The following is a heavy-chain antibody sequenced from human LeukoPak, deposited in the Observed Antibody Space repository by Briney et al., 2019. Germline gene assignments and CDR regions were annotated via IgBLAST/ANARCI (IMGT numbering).Heavy chain of an antibody. D-gene: IGHD6-19*01. V-gene: IGHV4-4*09. J-gene: IGHJ3*02. Sequence: SETLSLTCTVSGGSISSYYWSWIRQPPGKGLEWIGYIYTSGSTNYNPSLKSRVTISVDTSKNQFSLKLSSVTAADTAVYYCASVHIAVPDAFGIWGQGTMVTVSS. CDR2: IYTSGST. CDR1: GGSISSYY. CDR3: ASVHIAVPDAFGI.